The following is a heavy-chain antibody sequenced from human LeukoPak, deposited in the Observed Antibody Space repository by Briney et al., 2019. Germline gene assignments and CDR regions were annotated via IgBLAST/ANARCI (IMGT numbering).Heavy chain of an antibody. D-gene: IGHD6-13*01. CDR2: VNPNSDNT. Sequence: GASVTVSCKASGYTFTCYGFNWVRQGTGQGLEWMGGVNPNSDNTDNEQKFQGRVTMTRNTSIHTAYMELRSLRTEDTAVYYCARLASSSWPLYYYYGMDV. CDR3: ARLASSSWPLYYYYGMDV. CDR1: GYTFTCYG. J-gene: IGHJ6*01. V-gene: IGHV1-8*01.